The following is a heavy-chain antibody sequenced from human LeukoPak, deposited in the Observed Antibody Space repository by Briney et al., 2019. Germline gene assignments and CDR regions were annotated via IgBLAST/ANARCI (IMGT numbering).Heavy chain of an antibody. D-gene: IGHD2-2*02. CDR2: IYYSGGT. CDR3: ARHLRVPAAIIDNWFDP. Sequence: SETLSLTCTVSGGSISSSSYYWGWIRQPPGKGLEWIGSIYYSGGTYYNPSLKSRVTISVDTSKNQFSLKLSSVTAADTAAYYCARHLRVPAAIIDNWFDPWGQGTLVTVSS. J-gene: IGHJ5*02. V-gene: IGHV4-39*01. CDR1: GGSISSSSYY.